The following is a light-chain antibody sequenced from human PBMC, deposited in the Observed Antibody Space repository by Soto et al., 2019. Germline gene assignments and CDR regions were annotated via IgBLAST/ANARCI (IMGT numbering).Light chain of an antibody. V-gene: IGKV3-15*01. CDR1: QSVRSN. CDR2: DAS. Sequence: EIVMTQSPATLSVSPGERAILSCRASQSVRSNLAWYQQKPGQSPRLLIYDASTRATGIPTRFSGSGSGTEFILIISSLQSEDFAVYYCQQYQNWLTFGGGTEVEIK. J-gene: IGKJ4*01. CDR3: QQYQNWLT.